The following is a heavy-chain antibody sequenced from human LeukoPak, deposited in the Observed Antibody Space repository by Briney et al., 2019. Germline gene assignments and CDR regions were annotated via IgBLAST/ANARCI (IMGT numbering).Heavy chain of an antibody. CDR1: GFTFSSYA. CDR3: ARDGRAVAGNGGVDAFDI. J-gene: IGHJ3*02. V-gene: IGHV3-30-3*01. D-gene: IGHD6-19*01. CDR2: ISYDGSNK. Sequence: GGSLRLSCAASGFTFSSYAIHSVRQAPGKGLEWVAVISYDGSNKYYADSVKGRFTISRDNSKNTLYLQMNSLRAEDTAVYYCARDGRAVAGNGGVDAFDIWGQGTMVTVSS.